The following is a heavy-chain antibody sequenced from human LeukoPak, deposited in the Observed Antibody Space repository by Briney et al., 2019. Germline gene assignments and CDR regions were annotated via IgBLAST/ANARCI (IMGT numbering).Heavy chain of an antibody. CDR1: GDSIRNFF. CDR2: IYTSGST. Sequence: PSETLSLTCSVSGDSIRNFFWSWIRQPAGKGLEWIGRIYTSGSTDYNPSLRSRVTMSVDTSRNQFSLKLTSVTAADTAVYYCARESKSYDGSGFYHDYWGQGTLVAVSS. V-gene: IGHV4-4*07. J-gene: IGHJ4*02. CDR3: ARESKSYDGSGFYHDY. D-gene: IGHD3-22*01.